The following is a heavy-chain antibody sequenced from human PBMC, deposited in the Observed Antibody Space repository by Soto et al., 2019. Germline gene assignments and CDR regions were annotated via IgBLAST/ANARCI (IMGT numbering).Heavy chain of an antibody. CDR3: ARDASSSGSNSFDH. CDR2: IIPIFGTA. V-gene: IGHV1-69*13. D-gene: IGHD3-22*01. J-gene: IGHJ5*02. Sequence: SVRVSCKASGGTFSSYAISWVRQAPGQGLEWMGGIIPIFGTANYAQKFQGRVTITADESTSTAYMELSSLRSEETAVYYCARDASSSGSNSFDHWGQGTLVTVSS. CDR1: GGTFSSYA.